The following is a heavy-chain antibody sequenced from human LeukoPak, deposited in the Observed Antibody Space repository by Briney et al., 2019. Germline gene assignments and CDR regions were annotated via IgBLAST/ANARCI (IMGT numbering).Heavy chain of an antibody. V-gene: IGHV1-46*01. CDR3: ARVRKYYYDSSGYYLDAFDI. CDR1: GYTFTSYY. CDR2: INPSGGST. D-gene: IGHD3-22*01. Sequence: ASVKVSCKASGYTFTSYYMHWVRQAPGQGLEWMGIINPSGGSTSYAQKFQGRVTITADESTSTAYMELSSLRSEDTAVYYCARVRKYYYDSSGYYLDAFDIWGQGTMVTVSS. J-gene: IGHJ3*02.